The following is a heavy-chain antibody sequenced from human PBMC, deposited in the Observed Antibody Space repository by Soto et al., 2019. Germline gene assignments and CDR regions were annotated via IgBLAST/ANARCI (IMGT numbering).Heavy chain of an antibody. D-gene: IGHD3-10*01. J-gene: IGHJ6*02. CDR3: AKDSQLLWFGELSNYYYGMDV. Sequence: PGGSLRLSCAASGFTFSSYAMSWVRQAPGKGLEWVSAISGSGGSTYYADSVKGRFTISRDNSKNTLYLQMDSLRAEDTAVYYCAKDSQLLWFGELSNYYYGMDVWGQGTTVTVSS. V-gene: IGHV3-23*01. CDR1: GFTFSSYA. CDR2: ISGSGGST.